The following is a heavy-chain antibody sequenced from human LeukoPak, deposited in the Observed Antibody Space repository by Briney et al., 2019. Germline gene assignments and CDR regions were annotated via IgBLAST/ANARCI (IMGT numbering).Heavy chain of an antibody. V-gene: IGHV4-34*01. CDR1: GRSFSGYY. CDR2: INHSGST. CDR3: ARGPTVTTWFDP. Sequence: SETLSLTCAVYGRSFSGYYWSWIRQPPGKGLEWIGEINHSGSTNYNPSLKSRVTISVDTSKNQFSLKLSSVTAADTAVYYCARGPTVTTWFDPWGQGTLVTVSS. D-gene: IGHD4-17*01. J-gene: IGHJ5*02.